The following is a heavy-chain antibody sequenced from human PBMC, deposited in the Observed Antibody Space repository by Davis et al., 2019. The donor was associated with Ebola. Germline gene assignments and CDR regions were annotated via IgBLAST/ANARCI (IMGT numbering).Heavy chain of an antibody. CDR3: ASHSSSWFYYFDY. J-gene: IGHJ4*02. CDR2: IKQDGSEK. Sequence: GESLKISCAASGFTFSSYSMNWVRQAPGKGLEWVANIKQDGSEKYYVDSVKGRFTISRDNAKNSLYLQMNSLRAEDTAVYYCASHSSSWFYYFDYWGQGTLVTVSS. V-gene: IGHV3-7*03. CDR1: GFTFSSYS. D-gene: IGHD6-13*01.